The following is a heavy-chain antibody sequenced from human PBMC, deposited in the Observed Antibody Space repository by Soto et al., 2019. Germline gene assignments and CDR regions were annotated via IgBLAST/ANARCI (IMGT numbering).Heavy chain of an antibody. V-gene: IGHV1-69*06. J-gene: IGHJ4*02. CDR2: IIPIFGTI. CDR3: ARDKSADSSGYLYYFDY. D-gene: IGHD3-22*01. CDR1: GVTFSRDA. Sequence: GASVKVSCKPSGVTFSRDAITWVRQAPGQGLEWMGGIIPIFGTINYAQKFQGRVTITADKSTTTAYMELSSLRSEDTAVYYCARDKSADSSGYLYYFDYWGQGTLVTVSS.